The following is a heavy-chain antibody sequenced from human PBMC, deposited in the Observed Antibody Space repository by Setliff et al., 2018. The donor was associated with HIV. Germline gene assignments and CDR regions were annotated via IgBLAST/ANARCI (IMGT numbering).Heavy chain of an antibody. D-gene: IGHD1-26*01. CDR1: GGSFSDYY. J-gene: IGHJ6*03. V-gene: IGHV4-59*01. CDR3: ARAMGANWSYYYYMDV. Sequence: PSETLSLTCAVYGGSFSDYYWSWIRQPPGKGLEWIGYIYYSGSTNYNPSLKSRVTISVDTSKNQFSLKLSSVTAADTAVYYCARAMGANWSYYYYMDVWGKGTTVTVSS. CDR2: IYYSGST.